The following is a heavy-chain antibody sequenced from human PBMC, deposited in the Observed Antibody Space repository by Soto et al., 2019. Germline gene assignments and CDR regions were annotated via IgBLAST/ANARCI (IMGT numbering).Heavy chain of an antibody. D-gene: IGHD1-7*01. CDR3: ARGGVKGTTSRGQVYN. CDR1: GFTFSDYY. V-gene: IGHV3-11*06. CDR2: ISSSSDST. J-gene: IGHJ4*02. Sequence: QVQVVESGGGLVKPGGSLRLSCAASGFTFSDYYMSWIRQAPGKGLEWVSFISSSSDSTKYADSVKGRFTISRDNAKNSLYQQLNSLRAEDTAVYYCARGGVKGTTSRGQVYNWGQGTLVTVSS.